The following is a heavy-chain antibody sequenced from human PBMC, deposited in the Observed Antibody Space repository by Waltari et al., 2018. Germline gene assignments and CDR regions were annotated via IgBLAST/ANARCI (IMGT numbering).Heavy chain of an antibody. CDR3: ARQMGIAVAGTGGAFDI. CDR1: CGSISSGSYY. J-gene: IGHJ3*02. Sequence: QVQLQDSGPGLVMPSQTLSLPSTGSCGSISSGSYYWSWIRPPAGKGLEWIGYIYTSGSTNYNPSLKSRVTISVDTSKNQFSLKLSSVNAADTAVYYCARQMGIAVAGTGGAFDIWGQGTMVTVSS. V-gene: IGHV4-61*09. D-gene: IGHD6-19*01. CDR2: IYTSGST.